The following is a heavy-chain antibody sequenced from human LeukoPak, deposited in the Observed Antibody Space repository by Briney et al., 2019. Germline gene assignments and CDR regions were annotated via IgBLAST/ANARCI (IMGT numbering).Heavy chain of an antibody. V-gene: IGHV3-23*01. CDR1: GFTFSSYA. Sequence: GGSLRLSCAASGFTFSSYAMSWVRQAPGKGLEWVSAISGSGGSTYYADSVKGRFTISRDNSKNTLYLQMNSLRAEDTAVYYCAKGGGSYYGVYDAFDIWGQGTMVTVSS. J-gene: IGHJ3*02. D-gene: IGHD1-26*01. CDR3: AKGGGSYYGVYDAFDI. CDR2: ISGSGGST.